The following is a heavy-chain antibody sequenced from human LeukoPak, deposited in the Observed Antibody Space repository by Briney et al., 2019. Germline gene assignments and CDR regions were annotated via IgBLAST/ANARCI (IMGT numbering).Heavy chain of an antibody. D-gene: IGHD3-22*01. J-gene: IGHJ4*02. Sequence: SVTLSLTCTASGGSISSYYWSWIRQPPGKGLEWIGYIYYSGSTNYNPSLKSRVTISVDTSKNKFSLKMSSVTAADTAVYYCARQKRTSYYYDSSVGGAFDYWGQGTLVTVSS. CDR2: IYYSGST. V-gene: IGHV4-59*08. CDR3: ARQKRTSYYYDSSVGGAFDY. CDR1: GGSISSYY.